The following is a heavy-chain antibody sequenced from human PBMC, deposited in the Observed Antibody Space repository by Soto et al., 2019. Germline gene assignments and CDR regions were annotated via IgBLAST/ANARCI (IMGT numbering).Heavy chain of an antibody. V-gene: IGHV4-59*01. CDR1: GGSISSYY. CDR3: AGTPLRFSEWLLSPSPYYYYGMDV. CDR2: IYYSGST. J-gene: IGHJ6*02. Sequence: QVQLQESGPGLVKPSETLSLTCTVSGGSISSYYWSWIRQPPGKGLEWIGYIYYSGSTNYNPSLKSRVTISVDTSKNQFSLKLSSVTAADTAVYYCAGTPLRFSEWLLSPSPYYYYGMDVWGQGTTVTVSS. D-gene: IGHD3-3*01.